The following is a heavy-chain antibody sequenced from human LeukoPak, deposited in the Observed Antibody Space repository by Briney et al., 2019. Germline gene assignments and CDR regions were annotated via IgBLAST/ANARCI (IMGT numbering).Heavy chain of an antibody. CDR1: GFTFSSYG. Sequence: PGGSLRLSCAASGFTFSSYGMHWVRQAPGKGLEWVAVISYDGSNKYYADSVKGRFTISRDNSKNTLYLQMNSLRAEDTAVYYCAKDGPHYYGSGSFYNNYYGMDVWGQGTTVTVSS. J-gene: IGHJ6*02. V-gene: IGHV3-30*18. CDR2: ISYDGSNK. D-gene: IGHD3-10*01. CDR3: AKDGPHYYGSGSFYNNYYGMDV.